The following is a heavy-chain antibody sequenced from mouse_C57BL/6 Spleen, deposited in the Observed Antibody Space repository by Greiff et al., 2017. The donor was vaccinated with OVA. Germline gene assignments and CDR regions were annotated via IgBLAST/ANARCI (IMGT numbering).Heavy chain of an antibody. CDR2: ISDGGSYT. CDR1: GFTFSSYA. D-gene: IGHD2-3*01. Sequence: EVKLVESGGGLVKPGGSLKLSCAASGFTFSSYAMSWVRQTPEKRLEWVATISDGGSYTYSPDNVKGRFTISRDNAKNNLYLQRSHLKSEDTAMYYCAREDGYRFAHWGQGTLVTVSA. CDR3: AREDGYRFAH. J-gene: IGHJ3*01. V-gene: IGHV5-4*01.